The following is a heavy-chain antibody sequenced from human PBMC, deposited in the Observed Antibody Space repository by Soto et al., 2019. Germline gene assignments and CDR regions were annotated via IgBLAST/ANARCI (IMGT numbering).Heavy chain of an antibody. Sequence: GESLKISCKGSWYSFTSYWISWVRQRPGKGLEWMGRIDPSDSYTNYSPSFQGHVTISADKSISTAYLQWSSLKASDTAMYYCARRGGGSNIGGMAVRSQGNTVTVSS. D-gene: IGHD2-15*01. J-gene: IGHJ6*02. V-gene: IGHV5-10-1*01. CDR3: ARRGGGSNIGGMAV. CDR2: IDPSDSYT. CDR1: WYSFTSYW.